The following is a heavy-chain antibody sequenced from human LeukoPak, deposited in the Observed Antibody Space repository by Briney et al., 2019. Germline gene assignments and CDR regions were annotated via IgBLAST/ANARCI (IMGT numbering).Heavy chain of an antibody. D-gene: IGHD3-10*01. CDR3: ARVGLGFGELSNAFDI. Sequence: QAGGSLRLSCAASGFTFSSYGMHWVRQAPGKGLEWVAVIWYDGSNKYYADSVKGRFTISRDNPKNTLYLQMNSLRAEDTAVYYCARVGLGFGELSNAFDIWGQGTMVTVSS. CDR1: GFTFSSYG. V-gene: IGHV3-33*01. J-gene: IGHJ3*02. CDR2: IWYDGSNK.